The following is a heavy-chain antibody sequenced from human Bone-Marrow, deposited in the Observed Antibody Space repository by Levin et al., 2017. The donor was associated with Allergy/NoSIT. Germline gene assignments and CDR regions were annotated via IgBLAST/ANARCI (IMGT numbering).Heavy chain of an antibody. J-gene: IGHJ4*02. CDR1: GGSISSGGYS. V-gene: IGHV4-30-2*01. CDR3: ARGQRNGYDSWWGLDY. Sequence: SETLSLTCAVSGGSISSGGYSWSWIRQPPGKGLEWIGYIYHSGSTYYNPSLKSRVTISVDRSKNQFSLKLSSVTAADTAVYYCARGQRNGYDSWWGLDYWGQGTLVTVSS. CDR2: IYHSGST. D-gene: IGHD5-12*01.